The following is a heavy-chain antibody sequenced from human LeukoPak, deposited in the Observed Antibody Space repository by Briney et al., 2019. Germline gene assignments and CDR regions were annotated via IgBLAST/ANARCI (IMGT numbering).Heavy chain of an antibody. CDR2: AYYSGST. V-gene: IGHV4-59*01. D-gene: IGHD5-24*01. Sequence: SEPLSLTCTVSGGSISSYYWSWIRQPSGKGLEWIGYAYYSGSTNYNPSLKSRVTISVDTSKNQFSLKLSSVTAADTAVYYCARVTLEMATITGRAYYYYYGMDVWGQGTTVTVSS. J-gene: IGHJ6*02. CDR1: GGSISSYY. CDR3: ARVTLEMATITGRAYYYYYGMDV.